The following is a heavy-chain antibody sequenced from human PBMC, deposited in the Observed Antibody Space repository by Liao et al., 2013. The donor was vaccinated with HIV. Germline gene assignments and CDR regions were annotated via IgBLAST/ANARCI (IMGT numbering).Heavy chain of an antibody. J-gene: IGHJ4*01. V-gene: IGHV4-34*01. CDR3: ARDRETLYDSSGHYYFDY. CDR1: GGSFSGYY. D-gene: IGHD3-22*01. CDR2: VNHSGIT. Sequence: QVQLLQWGAGLLKSSETLSLTCAVNGGSFSGYYWTWIRQPPREGAWSGLGKVNHSGITNYSPSLRVGITMSIDTSKNQFSLNLRSVTAADTAVYYCARDRETLYDSSGHYYFDYWG.